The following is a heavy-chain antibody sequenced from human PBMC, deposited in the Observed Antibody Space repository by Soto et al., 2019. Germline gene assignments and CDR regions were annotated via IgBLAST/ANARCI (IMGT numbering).Heavy chain of an antibody. CDR2: ISGSGGST. D-gene: IGHD2-2*01. J-gene: IGHJ6*03. CDR1: GFTFSSYA. CDR3: AKGSLTHSVPADPYYYMDV. V-gene: IGHV3-23*01. Sequence: GGSLRLSCAASGFTFSSYAMSWVRQAPGKGLEWVSAISGSGGSTYYADSVKGRSTISRDNSKNTLYLQMNSLRAEDTAVYYCAKGSLTHSVPADPYYYMDVWGKGTTVTVSS.